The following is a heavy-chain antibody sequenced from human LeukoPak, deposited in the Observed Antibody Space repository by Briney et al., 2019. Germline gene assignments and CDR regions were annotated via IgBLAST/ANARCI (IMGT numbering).Heavy chain of an antibody. CDR2: IYTSGST. CDR1: GGSISSGSYY. Sequence: PSQTLSLTCTVSGGSISSGSYYWSWIRQPAGKGLEWIGRIYTSGSTNYNPSLKSQVTISVDTSKNQFSLKLSSVTAADTAVYYCARGFSYDFWSGSGSDYWGQGTLVTVSS. V-gene: IGHV4-61*02. CDR3: ARGFSYDFWSGSGSDY. J-gene: IGHJ4*02. D-gene: IGHD3-3*01.